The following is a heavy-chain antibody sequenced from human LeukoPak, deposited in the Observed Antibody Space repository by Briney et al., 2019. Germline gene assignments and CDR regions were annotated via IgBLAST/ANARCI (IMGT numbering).Heavy chain of an antibody. D-gene: IGHD2-21*01. J-gene: IGHJ4*02. CDR2: INRDGSQK. Sequence: GGSLRLSCEVSGFTFDSYWMIWVRQAPGKGLEWVVNINRDGSQKNYVDSVKGRFTISRDNAKNSVYLQMNSLRAEDTAVYYCVRDADVSTGDIYYDRFDHWGQGTLVTVSS. V-gene: IGHV3-7*01. CDR3: VRDADVSTGDIYYDRFDH. CDR1: GFTFDSYW.